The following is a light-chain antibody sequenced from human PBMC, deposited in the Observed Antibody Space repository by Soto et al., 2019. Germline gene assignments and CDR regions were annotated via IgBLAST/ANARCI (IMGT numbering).Light chain of an antibody. CDR1: QSLLFRSNKKNY. V-gene: IGKV4-1*01. Sequence: DIVMTQSPDSLTVSLGERATINCRSSQSLLFRSNKKNYLAWYQQKPGQPPKLLISWASSRESGVPDRFSGSGSGTDFTRSISSLQAEDVAVYYCQQYYDTPRTFGQGTKVEVK. J-gene: IGKJ1*01. CDR2: WAS. CDR3: QQYYDTPRT.